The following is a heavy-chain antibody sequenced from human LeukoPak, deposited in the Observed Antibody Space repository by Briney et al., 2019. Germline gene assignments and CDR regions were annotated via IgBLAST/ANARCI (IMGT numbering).Heavy chain of an antibody. D-gene: IGHD1-26*01. CDR1: GFTFSSYG. CDR3: ARDMAQGIVGASPFDY. J-gene: IGHJ4*02. V-gene: IGHV3-33*01. CDR2: IWYDGSNK. Sequence: GGSLRLSCAASGFTFSSYGMHWVRQAPGKGLEWVAVIWYDGSNKYYADSVKGRFTISRDNSKNTLYLQMNSLRAEDTAVYYCARDMAQGIVGASPFDYWGQGTLVTVSS.